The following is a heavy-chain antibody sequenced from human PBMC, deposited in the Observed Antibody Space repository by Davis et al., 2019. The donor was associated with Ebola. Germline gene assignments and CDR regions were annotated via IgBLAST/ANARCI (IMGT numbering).Heavy chain of an antibody. J-gene: IGHJ5*02. CDR2: IIPIFGTA. Sequence: SVKVSCKASGGTFSSYSISWVRQAPGQGLEWMGGIIPIFGTANYAQKFQGRVTLTADDSTSTAYMELSSLRSEDTAVYYCARGLELRWGWFDPWGQGTLVTVSS. CDR1: GGTFSSYS. D-gene: IGHD1-7*01. CDR3: ARGLELRWGWFDP. V-gene: IGHV1-69*13.